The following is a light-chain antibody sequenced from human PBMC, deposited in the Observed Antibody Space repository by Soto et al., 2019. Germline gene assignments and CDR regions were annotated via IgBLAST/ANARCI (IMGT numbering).Light chain of an antibody. Sequence: QSALAQPPSVSASPGQNGSSSWSGISSNIGGNSVSWYQQLPGTAPKLLIYDDNKRPSGIPDRFSGSKSGTSATLGITGFQTGDEADYYCGSWGSSLSAYVFGTGTKVTVL. J-gene: IGLJ1*01. V-gene: IGLV1-51*01. CDR3: GSWGSSLSAYV. CDR1: SSNIGGNS. CDR2: DDN.